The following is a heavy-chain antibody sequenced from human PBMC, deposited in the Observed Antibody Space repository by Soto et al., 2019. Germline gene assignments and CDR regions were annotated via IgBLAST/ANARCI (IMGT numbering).Heavy chain of an antibody. J-gene: IGHJ5*02. V-gene: IGHV5-51*01. Sequence: ESQKISCTCSEYAFTSYWIAWVRQMPGKGLEWLGIIYPGDSATRYSPSFQGQATISADKSITTAYLQGSSLKASDTAMYYCSKGYCTNTIGDHWFDHWGQGTLVTFAS. CDR3: SKGYCTNTIGDHWFDH. D-gene: IGHD2-8*01. CDR2: IYPGDSAT. CDR1: EYAFTSYW.